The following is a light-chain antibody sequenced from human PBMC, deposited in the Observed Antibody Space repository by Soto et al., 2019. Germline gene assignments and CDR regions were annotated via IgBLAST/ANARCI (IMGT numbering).Light chain of an antibody. CDR3: SSYTSSNTVV. CDR1: SSDVGGSNF. V-gene: IGLV2-14*03. Sequence: QSALTQPASVSGSPGQSITISCTGTSSDVGGSNFVSWYQQQHPGKAPKLMIYDVSNRPSGVSNRFSGSKSGNTASLTISGLQAEDEADYYCSSYTSSNTVVFGGGTKLTVL. CDR2: DVS. J-gene: IGLJ2*01.